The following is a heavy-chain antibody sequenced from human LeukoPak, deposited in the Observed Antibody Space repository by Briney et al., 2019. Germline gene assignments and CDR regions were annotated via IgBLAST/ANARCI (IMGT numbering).Heavy chain of an antibody. CDR2: IYTRGRI. J-gene: IGHJ4*01. CDR1: GGSINSGTYY. D-gene: IGHD3-10*01. Sequence: TSETLSLTCTVSGGSINSGTYYWSWIRQPAGKGLEWIGRIYTRGRINYNPSLKSRVAISVDTSKNQFSLKLSSVTAADTAVYYCAGSSSGSYNPPFDYWGHGTLVTVSS. CDR3: AGSSSGSYNPPFDY. V-gene: IGHV4-61*02.